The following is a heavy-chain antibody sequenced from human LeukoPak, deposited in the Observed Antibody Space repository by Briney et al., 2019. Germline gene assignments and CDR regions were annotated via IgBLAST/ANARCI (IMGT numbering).Heavy chain of an antibody. CDR2: IYYSGST. CDR3: ARVGYYDSSGYPFQEPFDP. V-gene: IGHV4-39*07. CDR1: GGSISSSSYY. Sequence: PSETLSLTCTVSGGSISSSSYYWGWIRQPPGKGLEWIGSIYYSGSTYYNPSLKSRVTISVDTSKNQFSLKLSSVTAADTAVYYCARVGYYDSSGYPFQEPFDPWGQGTLVTVSS. D-gene: IGHD3-22*01. J-gene: IGHJ5*02.